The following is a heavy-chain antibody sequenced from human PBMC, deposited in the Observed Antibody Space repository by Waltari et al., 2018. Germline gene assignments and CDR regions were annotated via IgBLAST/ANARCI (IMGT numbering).Heavy chain of an antibody. CDR1: VGSFSGYY. J-gene: IGHJ5*02. CDR2: INHSGST. D-gene: IGHD6-13*01. V-gene: IGHV4-34*01. Sequence: QVQLQQWGAGLLKPSETLSLTCAVYVGSFSGYYWSWIRQPPGKGLEWIGEINHSGSTNYNPSLKSRVTISVDTSKNQFSLKLSSVTAADTAVYYCARGYSSSWYVGWFDPWGQGTL. CDR3: ARGYSSSWYVGWFDP.